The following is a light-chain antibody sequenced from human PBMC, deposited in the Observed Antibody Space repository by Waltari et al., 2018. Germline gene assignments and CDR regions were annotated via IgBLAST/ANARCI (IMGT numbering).Light chain of an antibody. J-gene: IGKJ2*01. Sequence: DIVMTQSPDSLAVSLGERATINCKSIQSILYSSSNKNYLAWYQQKPGQPPKLLIYWASTRESGVPDRFSGSGSGTDFTLTISSLQAEDVAVYYCQQYYSTPGYTFGQGTKLEIK. CDR1: QSILYSSSNKNY. V-gene: IGKV4-1*01. CDR3: QQYYSTPGYT. CDR2: WAS.